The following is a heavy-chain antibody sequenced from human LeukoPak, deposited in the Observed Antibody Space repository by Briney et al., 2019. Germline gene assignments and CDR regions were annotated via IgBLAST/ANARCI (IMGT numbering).Heavy chain of an antibody. CDR1: GFSYDIHW. D-gene: IGHD4-17*01. CDR3: ARPTTVTTISADAFDI. V-gene: IGHV3-7*01. Sequence: GGSLRLSCAASGFSYDIHWMSWVRQAPGKGLEWVANIKRDGSEKYYVDSVKGRFTISRDNSKNTLYLQMNSLGAEDSSVYYCARPTTVTTISADAFDIWGQGTMVTVSS. J-gene: IGHJ3*02. CDR2: IKRDGSEK.